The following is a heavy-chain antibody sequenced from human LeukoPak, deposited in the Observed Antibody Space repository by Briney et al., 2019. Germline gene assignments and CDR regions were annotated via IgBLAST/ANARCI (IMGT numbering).Heavy chain of an antibody. V-gene: IGHV3-72*01. Sequence: GGSLSLSCAVSGFTFSDHFLDWVRQAPGKGLEWVGRSRNKAKSYTTEYAASGKGRFTISRDDSKTSLYLQMNSLKTEDTAVYYCVRVGSVAGSDYLDYWGQGTLVTVSS. CDR3: VRVGSVAGSDYLDY. CDR2: SRNKAKSYTT. CDR1: GFTFSDHF. D-gene: IGHD6-19*01. J-gene: IGHJ4*02.